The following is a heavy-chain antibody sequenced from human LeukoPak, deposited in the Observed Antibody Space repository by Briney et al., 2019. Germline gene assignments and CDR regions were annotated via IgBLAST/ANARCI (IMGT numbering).Heavy chain of an antibody. CDR1: GDSSSNSIYY. J-gene: IGHJ4*02. Sequence: SETLSLTCTVSGDSSSNSIYYWGWIRQPPGKGLEWIGSIDYSGSTYYNPSLKSRATISIDTSKNQFSLKLSSVTAADTAVYYCAREYTLYRSGWFLDYWGQGTVVTVSS. CDR3: AREYTLYRSGWFLDY. V-gene: IGHV4-39*07. D-gene: IGHD6-19*01. CDR2: IDYSGST.